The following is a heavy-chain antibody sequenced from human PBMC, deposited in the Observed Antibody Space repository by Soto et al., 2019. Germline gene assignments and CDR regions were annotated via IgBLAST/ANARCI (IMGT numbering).Heavy chain of an antibody. CDR2: IYYSGST. V-gene: IGHV4-39*01. Sequence: SETLSLTCTVSGGSISSSSYYWGWIRQPPGKGLEWIGSIYYSGSTYYNPSLKSRVTISVDTSKNQFSLKLSSVTAADTAVYYCARHDGGYYGSGSYYNFDYWGQGTLVTVSS. D-gene: IGHD3-10*01. J-gene: IGHJ4*02. CDR1: GGSISSSSYY. CDR3: ARHDGGYYGSGSYYNFDY.